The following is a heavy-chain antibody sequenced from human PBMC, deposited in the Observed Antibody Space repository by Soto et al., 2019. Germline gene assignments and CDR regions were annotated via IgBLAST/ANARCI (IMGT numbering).Heavy chain of an antibody. Sequence: SETPSLTCAVYGGSFSGYYWSWIRQPPGKGLEWIGEINHSGSTNYNPSLKSRVTISVDTSKNQFSLKLSSVTAADTAVYYCARGANDCSGGSCYSGTIYYYYYMDVWGKGTTVTVSS. CDR3: ARGANDCSGGSCYSGTIYYYYYMDV. D-gene: IGHD2-15*01. J-gene: IGHJ6*03. V-gene: IGHV4-34*01. CDR2: INHSGST. CDR1: GGSFSGYY.